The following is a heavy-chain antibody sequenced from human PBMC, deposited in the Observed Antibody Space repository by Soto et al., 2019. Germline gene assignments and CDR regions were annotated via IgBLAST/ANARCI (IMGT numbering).Heavy chain of an antibody. CDR2: MSHSGGT. Sequence: QVQLQQWGAGLLKPSETLSLTCAVYGGFVSSGSYYWSWIRQPPGKGLEWIGEMSHSGGTHFNPSLKSRVPISVDRSKNQFSLKMSSVTAADTALYYCARVERGTATTVVDAFDIWGPGTMVTVSS. V-gene: IGHV4-34*01. CDR1: GGFVSSGSYY. D-gene: IGHD1-1*01. J-gene: IGHJ3*02. CDR3: ARVERGTATTVVDAFDI.